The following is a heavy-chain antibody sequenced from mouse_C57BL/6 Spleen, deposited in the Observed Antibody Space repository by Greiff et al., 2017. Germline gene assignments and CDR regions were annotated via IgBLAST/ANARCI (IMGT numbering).Heavy chain of an antibody. Sequence: QVQLQQPGAELVRPGSSVKLSCKASGYTFTSYWMDWVKQRPGQGLEWIGNIYPSDSETNYNQKFKDKATLTVDKSSSTAYMQLSSLTSEDSAVYYCARSYYYGSSYPFDYWGQGTTLTVSS. V-gene: IGHV1-61*01. J-gene: IGHJ2*01. CDR3: ARSYYYGSSYPFDY. D-gene: IGHD1-1*01. CDR2: IYPSDSET. CDR1: GYTFTSYW.